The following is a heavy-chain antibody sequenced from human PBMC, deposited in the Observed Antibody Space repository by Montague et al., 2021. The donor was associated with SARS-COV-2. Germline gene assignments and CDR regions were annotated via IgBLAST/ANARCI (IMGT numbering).Heavy chain of an antibody. CDR3: ARVVGWYSSSWFDY. Sequence: TLSLTCTVAGGSISSGGYYWSWIRQHPGKGLEWIGYIYYSGSTYYNPSLKSRVTLSVDTSKNQFSLKLSSVTAADTAVYDCARVVGWYSSSWFDYWGQGTLVTVSS. D-gene: IGHD6-13*01. CDR2: IYYSGST. J-gene: IGHJ4*02. CDR1: GGSISSGGYY. V-gene: IGHV4-31*03.